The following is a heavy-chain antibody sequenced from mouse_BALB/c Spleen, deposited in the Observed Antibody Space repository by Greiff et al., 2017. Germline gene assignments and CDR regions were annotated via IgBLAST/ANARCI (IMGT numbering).Heavy chain of an antibody. CDR1: GFTFSSFG. Sequence: EVMLVESGGGLVQPGGSRKLSCAASGFTFSSFGMHWVRQAPEKGLEWVAYISSGSSTIYYADTVKGRFTISRDNPKNTLFLQMTSLRSEDTAMYYCARSTGKWFAYWGQGTLVTVSA. D-gene: IGHD4-1*02. J-gene: IGHJ3*01. V-gene: IGHV5-17*02. CDR2: ISSGSSTI. CDR3: ARSTGKWFAY.